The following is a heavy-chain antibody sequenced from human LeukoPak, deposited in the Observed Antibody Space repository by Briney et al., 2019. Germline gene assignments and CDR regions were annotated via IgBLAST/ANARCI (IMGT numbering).Heavy chain of an antibody. V-gene: IGHV1-69*13. Sequence: ASVKVSCKASGGIFSSYAISWVRQAPGQGLEWMGGIIPIFGTANYAQKFQGRVTITADESTSTAYMELSSLRSEDTAMYYCARGASWNPPYYYYGMDVWGQGTTVTVPS. CDR1: GGIFSSYA. CDR3: ARGASWNPPYYYYGMDV. J-gene: IGHJ6*02. CDR2: IIPIFGTA. D-gene: IGHD2-15*01.